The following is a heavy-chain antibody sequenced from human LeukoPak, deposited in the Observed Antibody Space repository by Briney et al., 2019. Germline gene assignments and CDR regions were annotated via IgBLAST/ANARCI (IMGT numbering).Heavy chain of an antibody. V-gene: IGHV6-1*01. CDR1: GDSVSSNSAA. Sequence: SQTLSLTCAISGDSVSSNSAAWNWIRQSPSRGLEWLGRTYYRSKWYNDYAVSVKSRITINPDTSKNQFSLQLNSVTPEDTAVYYCARAVVPHDYGDYGWGLDNWFDPWGQGTLVTVSS. D-gene: IGHD4-17*01. CDR3: ARAVVPHDYGDYGWGLDNWFDP. CDR2: TYYRSKWYN. J-gene: IGHJ5*02.